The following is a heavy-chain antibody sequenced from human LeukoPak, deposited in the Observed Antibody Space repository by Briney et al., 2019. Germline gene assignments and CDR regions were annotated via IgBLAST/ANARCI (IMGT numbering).Heavy chain of an antibody. J-gene: IGHJ6*03. V-gene: IGHV3-21*01. D-gene: IGHD6-13*01. Sequence: PGGSLRLSCAASGFTFSSYAMNWVRQAPGKGLEWVSSISSSSRYIYYADSVKGRFTISRDNAKNSLYLQMNSLRAEDTAVYYCASRGLSSSWYGEDYYYYYYYMDVWGKGTTVTVSS. CDR3: ASRGLSSSWYGEDYYYYYYYMDV. CDR2: ISSSSRYI. CDR1: GFTFSSYA.